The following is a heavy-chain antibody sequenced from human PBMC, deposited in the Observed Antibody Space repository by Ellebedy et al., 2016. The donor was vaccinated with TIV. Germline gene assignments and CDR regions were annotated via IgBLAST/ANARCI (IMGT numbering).Heavy chain of an antibody. CDR2: IWYDGSNK. D-gene: IGHD1-20*01. CDR3: AKVRSNWNYFDY. Sequence: GESLKISCAASGFPFSSYGKHLVRQAPGKGLEWVAVIWYDGSNKYYADSVKGRFTISRDNSNNTLYLQMNSMRAEDTAVYYCAKVRSNWNYFDYWGQGTLVTVSS. J-gene: IGHJ4*02. CDR1: GFPFSSYG. V-gene: IGHV3-33*06.